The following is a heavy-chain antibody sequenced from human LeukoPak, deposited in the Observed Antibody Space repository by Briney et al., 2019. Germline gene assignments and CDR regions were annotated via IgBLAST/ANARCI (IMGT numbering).Heavy chain of an antibody. V-gene: IGHV4-39*07. CDR3: ATTTIRLGY. D-gene: IGHD1-26*01. Sequence: SETLSLTCTVSGGSISSGTYYWNWIRQPAGKGLEWIGSIYYSGTTYYSPSLKSRVTISVDTSRNQFSLKLSSVTAADTAVYYCATTTIRLGYWGQGTLVTVSS. CDR1: GGSISSGTYY. J-gene: IGHJ4*02. CDR2: IYYSGTT.